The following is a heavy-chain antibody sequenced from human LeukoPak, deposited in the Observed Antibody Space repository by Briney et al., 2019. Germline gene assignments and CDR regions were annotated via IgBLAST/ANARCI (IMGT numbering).Heavy chain of an antibody. CDR1: GDSISSSSYF. J-gene: IGHJ1*01. CDR2: VYYSGNT. V-gene: IGHV4-39*07. D-gene: IGHD4-23*01. Sequence: PSETLSLTCTVSGDSISSSSYFWGWIRQPPGKGLEWIVSVYYSGNTYYNPSLKSRFTISVDTSKNQFSLRLTSVTAADTAVYYCARVARYGGYTQYFQPWGQGTLVTVSS. CDR3: ARVARYGGYTQYFQP.